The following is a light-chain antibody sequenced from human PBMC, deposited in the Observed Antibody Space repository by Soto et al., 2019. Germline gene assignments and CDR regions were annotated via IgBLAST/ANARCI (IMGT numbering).Light chain of an antibody. Sequence: EILMTQSPATLSVSPGDRATLSCRASQSVSNNLAWYQQRPGQAPRLLIYGASTRATGIPARFSGSGSGTEFTLTISSLQSEDFAVYYCQQYTDWPPWTFGQGTKVEIK. J-gene: IGKJ1*01. CDR2: GAS. CDR1: QSVSNN. CDR3: QQYTDWPPWT. V-gene: IGKV3-15*01.